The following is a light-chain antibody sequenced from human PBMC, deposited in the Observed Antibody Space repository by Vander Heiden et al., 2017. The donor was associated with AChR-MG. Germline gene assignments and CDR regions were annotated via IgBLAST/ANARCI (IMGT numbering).Light chain of an antibody. CDR3: QSYDSSLSDVV. CDR1: RSNIGAGYD. V-gene: IGLV1-40*01. CDR2: DNN. J-gene: IGLJ2*01. Sequence: QSVLPQPLPVSGAPGQRVTISCTGCRSNIGAGYDVHWYQRLPGTAPKLLIFDNNNRPSGVPDRFSGSKSGTSASLAITRLQAEDEADYYCQSYDSSLSDVVFGGGTKLTVL.